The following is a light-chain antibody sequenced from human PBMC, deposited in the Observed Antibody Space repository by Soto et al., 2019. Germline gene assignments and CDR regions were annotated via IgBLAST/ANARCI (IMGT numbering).Light chain of an antibody. CDR1: QSVNSY. CDR3: QQYGDSPVT. J-gene: IGKJ1*01. Sequence: EIVMTQSPGTLSLSPGERANLSCRASQSVNSYLAWYQQKPGQAPRLLISDASDRATGIPDRFSGSGSGTDFTLTISRLVPEDFAVYYCQQYGDSPVTFGQGTKVDIK. CDR2: DAS. V-gene: IGKV3-20*01.